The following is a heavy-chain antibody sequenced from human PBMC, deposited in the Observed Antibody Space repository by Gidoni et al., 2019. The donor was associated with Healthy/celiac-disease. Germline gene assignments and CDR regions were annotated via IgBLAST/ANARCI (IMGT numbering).Heavy chain of an antibody. J-gene: IGHJ3*02. CDR2: ISWNSGSI. V-gene: IGHV3-9*01. CDR3: AKDREWELHHAFDI. Sequence: DVQMVESGGGLVQPGRSLRHSCAASGFTFDDYAMHWGRQGPGRGLGWVSVISWNSGSIGYADSVKGRFTISRDNAKYSLYLQMNSLRAEDTALYYCAKDREWELHHAFDIWGQGTMVTVSS. D-gene: IGHD1-26*01. CDR1: GFTFDDYA.